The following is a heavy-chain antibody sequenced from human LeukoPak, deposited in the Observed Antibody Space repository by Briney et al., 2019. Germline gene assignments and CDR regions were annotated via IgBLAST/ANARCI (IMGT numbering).Heavy chain of an antibody. V-gene: IGHV3-7*01. J-gene: IGHJ5*02. CDR3: AGQGPRFDP. Sequence: GGSLRLSCAASGFTFSGYWMSWVRQAPGKGLEWVANIKEDGSEKYYVDSVKGRFTISRDNAKNSLYLQMNSLRVEDTADYYCAGQGPRFDPWGQGTLVTVSS. CDR2: IKEDGSEK. CDR1: GFTFSGYW.